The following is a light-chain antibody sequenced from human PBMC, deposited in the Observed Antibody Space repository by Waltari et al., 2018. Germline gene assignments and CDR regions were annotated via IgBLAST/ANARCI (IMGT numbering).Light chain of an antibody. CDR3: QQRNDWPIT. J-gene: IGKJ5*01. CDR2: DAS. Sequence: EIVLTQSPATLSLSPGERATLSCRASQSISADLAWYQQRPDQAPRLLIYDASNRVTGIPARFSGSGSGTDFTLTISSLEPEDFGVYYCQQRNDWPITFGQGTLLEIK. CDR1: QSISAD. V-gene: IGKV3-11*01.